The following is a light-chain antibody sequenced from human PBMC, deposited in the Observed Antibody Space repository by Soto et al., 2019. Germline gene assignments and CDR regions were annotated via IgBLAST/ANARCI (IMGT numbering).Light chain of an antibody. Sequence: MTQSPLSLPVTPGEPASISCRSSQSLLHSNGYNYLAWYQQKPGKAPKLLIYKAPTLKSGVPSRFSGSGSGTEFTLTISSLQPDDFATYYCQHYNSYSEAFGQGTRLEIK. J-gene: IGKJ5*01. CDR1: QSLLHSNGYNY. CDR2: KAP. CDR3: QHYNSYSEA. V-gene: IGKV1-5*03.